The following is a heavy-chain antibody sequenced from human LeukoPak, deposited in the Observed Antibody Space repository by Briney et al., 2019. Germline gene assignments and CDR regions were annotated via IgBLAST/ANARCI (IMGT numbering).Heavy chain of an antibody. V-gene: IGHV1-8*01. Sequence: ASVKVSCKASGYTFTSYDINRVRQATGQGLEWMGWMNPNSGNTGYAKKFQGRVTMTRNTSISTAYMELSSLRSEDTAVYYCATALCSSTSCHLPEAAFDLWGQGTMVTVSS. D-gene: IGHD2-2*01. CDR1: GYTFTSYD. CDR2: MNPNSGNT. CDR3: ATALCSSTSCHLPEAAFDL. J-gene: IGHJ3*01.